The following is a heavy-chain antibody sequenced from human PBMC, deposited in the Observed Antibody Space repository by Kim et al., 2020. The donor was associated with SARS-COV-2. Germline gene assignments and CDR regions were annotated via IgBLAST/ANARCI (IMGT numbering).Heavy chain of an antibody. CDR2: IHYTGST. J-gene: IGHJ5*02. D-gene: IGHD6-19*01. CDR1: GGSITNYY. Sequence: SETLSLTCTVSGGSITNYYGNWIRQPPGKGLEWIGQIHYTGSTNYNPSLKSRVTISVDTSKNQFSLKLISVTAADTAVYYCARESYSSGCFDTWGQGTL. V-gene: IGHV4-59*13. CDR3: ARESYSSGCFDT.